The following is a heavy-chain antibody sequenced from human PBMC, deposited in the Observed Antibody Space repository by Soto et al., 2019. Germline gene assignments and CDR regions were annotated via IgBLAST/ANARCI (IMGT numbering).Heavy chain of an antibody. Sequence: EQLQQWGAGLLKPSETLSLTCAVYGASFSGYYWSWIRQPPGKGLEWVGEINHSGSTNYNPSLKSRVTISVDTSKNQFSLKLSSVTAADTAVYYCARGVGYFDWLLPGNWFDPWGQGTLVTVSS. CDR1: GASFSGYY. J-gene: IGHJ5*02. V-gene: IGHV4-34*01. D-gene: IGHD3-9*01. CDR3: ARGVGYFDWLLPGNWFDP. CDR2: INHSGST.